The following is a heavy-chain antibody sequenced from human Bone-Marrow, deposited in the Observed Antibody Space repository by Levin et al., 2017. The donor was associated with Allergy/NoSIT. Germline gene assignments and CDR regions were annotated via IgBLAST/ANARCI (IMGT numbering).Heavy chain of an antibody. V-gene: IGHV3-7*03. CDR1: GFTFSSYW. CDR3: ARQVILTGYYHTYYFDY. D-gene: IGHD3-9*01. Sequence: GGSLRLSCAASGFTFSSYWMSWVRQAPGKGLEWVANIKEDGSQTYYVDSVKGRFTISRDNAKNSLYLQLNSLRAEDTAVYYCARQVILTGYYHTYYFDYWGQGTLVTVSS. CDR2: IKEDGSQT. J-gene: IGHJ4*02.